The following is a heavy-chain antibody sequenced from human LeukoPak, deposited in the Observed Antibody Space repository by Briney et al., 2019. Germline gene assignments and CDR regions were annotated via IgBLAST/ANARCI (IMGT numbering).Heavy chain of an antibody. V-gene: IGHV4-59*12. CDR1: GGSISSYY. D-gene: IGHD1-26*01. J-gene: IGHJ3*02. Sequence: SETLSLTCTVSGGSISSYYWSWLRQPPGKGLEWIGYIYYSGSTNYNPSLKSRVTISVDTSKNQFSLKLSSVTAADTAVYYCARDGRYYYAFDIWGQGTMVTVSS. CDR2: IYYSGST. CDR3: ARDGRYYYAFDI.